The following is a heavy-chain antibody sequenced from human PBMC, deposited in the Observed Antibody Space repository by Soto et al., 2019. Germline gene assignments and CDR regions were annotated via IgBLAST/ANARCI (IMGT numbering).Heavy chain of an antibody. CDR3: ASGGCGLVIIAYYYYGRDV. J-gene: IGHJ6*02. Sequence: ASGKVSCKASGYTFTSYDINWVRQATGQGLEWRGWMNPNSGNTGYAQKFQARVTMTRNTSISTAYMELSSLRSEDTAVYYSASGGCGLVIIAYYYYGRDVCAEGATVTV. D-gene: IGHD3-9*01. CDR1: GYTFTSYD. CDR2: MNPNSGNT. V-gene: IGHV1-8*01.